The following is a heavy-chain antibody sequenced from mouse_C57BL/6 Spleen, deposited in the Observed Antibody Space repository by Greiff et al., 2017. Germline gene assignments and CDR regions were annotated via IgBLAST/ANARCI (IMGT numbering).Heavy chain of an antibody. CDR1: GYTFTSYW. V-gene: IGHV1-55*01. D-gene: IGHD2-1*01. CDR3: ARKEFIYYGNRYYFDY. J-gene: IGHJ2*01. Sequence: VQLQQPGAELVKPGASVKMSCKASGYTFTSYWITWVKQRPGQGLEWIGDIYPGSGSTNYNEKFKSKATLTVDTSSSTAYMQLSSLTSEDSAVYYCARKEFIYYGNRYYFDYWGQGTTLTVSS. CDR2: IYPGSGST.